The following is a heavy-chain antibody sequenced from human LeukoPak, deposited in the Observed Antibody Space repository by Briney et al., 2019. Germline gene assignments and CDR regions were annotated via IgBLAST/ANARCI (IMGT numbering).Heavy chain of an antibody. J-gene: IGHJ6*02. D-gene: IGHD2-15*01. CDR1: GGSFSGYY. CDR2: INHSGST. CDR3: ARGARGYCSGGSCYAYRYYGMDV. Sequence: PSETLSLTCAVYGGSFSGYYWSWIRQPPGKGLEWIGEINHSGSTNYNPSLKSRVTISVDTSKNQFSLKLSSVTAADTAVYYCARGARGYCSGGSCYAYRYYGMDVWGQGTTVTVSS. V-gene: IGHV4-34*01.